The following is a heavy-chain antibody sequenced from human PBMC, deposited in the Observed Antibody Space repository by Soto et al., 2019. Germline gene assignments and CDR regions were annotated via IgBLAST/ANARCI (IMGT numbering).Heavy chain of an antibody. CDR3: AGFGTDPLSIAAAGSAY. V-gene: IGHV3-30*03. D-gene: IGHD6-13*01. Sequence: GGSLRLSCAASGFTFSSYGMHWVRQAPGKGLEWVAVISYDGSNKYYADSVKGRFTISRDNSKNTLYLQMNSLRAEDTAVYYCAGFGTDPLSIAAAGSAYWGQGTLVTVSS. CDR1: GFTFSSYG. CDR2: ISYDGSNK. J-gene: IGHJ4*02.